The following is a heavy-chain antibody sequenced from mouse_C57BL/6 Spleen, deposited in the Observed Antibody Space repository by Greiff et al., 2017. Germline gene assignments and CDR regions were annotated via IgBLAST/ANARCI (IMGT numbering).Heavy chain of an antibody. V-gene: IGHV5-4*01. CDR3: ARETTVVSYFDY. CDR1: GFTFSSYA. CDR2: ISDGGSYT. J-gene: IGHJ2*01. D-gene: IGHD1-1*01. Sequence: EVKLMESGGGLVKPGGSLKLSCAASGFTFSSYAMSWVRQTPEKRLEWVATISDGGSYTYYPDNVKGRFTISRDNAKNNLYLQMSHLKSEDTAMYYCARETTVVSYFDYWGQGTTLTVSS.